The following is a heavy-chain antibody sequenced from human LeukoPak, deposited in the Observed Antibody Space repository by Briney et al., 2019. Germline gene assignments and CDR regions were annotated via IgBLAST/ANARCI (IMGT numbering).Heavy chain of an antibody. D-gene: IGHD3-22*01. CDR2: IIPILGIA. CDR1: GGTFSSYA. J-gene: IGHJ2*01. Sequence: SVKVSCKASGGTFSSYAISWVRQAPGQGLEWMGRIIPILGIANYAQKFQGRVTVTADKSTSTAYMELSSLRSEDTAVYYCARFVPRDSSGYYSSPGWYFDLWGRGTLVTVSS. CDR3: ARFVPRDSSGYYSSPGWYFDL. V-gene: IGHV1-69*04.